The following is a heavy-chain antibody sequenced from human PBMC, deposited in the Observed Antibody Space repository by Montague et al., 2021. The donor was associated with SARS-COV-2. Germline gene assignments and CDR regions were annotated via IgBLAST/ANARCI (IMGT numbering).Heavy chain of an antibody. D-gene: IGHD3-10*01. J-gene: IGHJ6*03. CDR1: GGSVSSSPYY. Sequence: SETLSLTCTVSGGSVSSSPYYWGWIRQPPGMGLEWVGSISYSGRTXFXXXXKXRLTISVDSSENQFSLRLSSVTAADTAVYYCASSYYYGSGTYVYNYYMDVWGKGTTVTVSS. V-gene: IGHV4-39*01. CDR3: ASSYYYGSGTYVYNYYMDV. CDR2: ISYSGRT.